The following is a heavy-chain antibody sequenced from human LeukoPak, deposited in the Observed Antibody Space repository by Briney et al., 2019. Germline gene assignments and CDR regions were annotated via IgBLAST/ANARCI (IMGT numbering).Heavy chain of an antibody. CDR1: GFTFSDYN. CDR2: ISSGSSTI. D-gene: IGHD2-2*01. J-gene: IGHJ4*02. CDR3: ARAEGVVPAAGGY. V-gene: IGHV3-48*01. Sequence: GGSLRLSCAASGFTFSDYNMNWVRQAPGKGLEWASYISSGSSTIDYADSVKGRFTISRDNAKNSLYLQMNSLRAEDTAVYYCARAEGVVPAAGGYWGQGTLVTVSS.